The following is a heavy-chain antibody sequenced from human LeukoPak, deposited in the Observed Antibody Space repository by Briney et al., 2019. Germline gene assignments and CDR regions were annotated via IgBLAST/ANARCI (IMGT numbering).Heavy chain of an antibody. Sequence: GGSLRLSCAASGFTFSSYGMHWVRQAPGKGLEWVAVISFDASNKYYADSVKGRFTISRDNSKNTLYLQMNSLRAEDTAVYYCARDVDPFGSGSYVEGFDYWGQGTLVTVSS. J-gene: IGHJ4*02. CDR2: ISFDASNK. CDR1: GFTFSSYG. D-gene: IGHD3-10*01. V-gene: IGHV3-30*03. CDR3: ARDVDPFGSGSYVEGFDY.